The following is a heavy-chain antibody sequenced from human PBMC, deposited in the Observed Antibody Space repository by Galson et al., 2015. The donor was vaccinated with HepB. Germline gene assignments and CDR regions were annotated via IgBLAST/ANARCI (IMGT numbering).Heavy chain of an antibody. CDR3: ARNRGISD. Sequence: SLRLSCAASKFTFSTYEMNWVRQAPGKGLEWVANIKEDGSEKYYVDSVKGRFTISRDNAKNSLYLQMSSLRAEDTAVYYCARNRGISDWGQGTLVTVSS. CDR2: IKEDGSEK. V-gene: IGHV3-7*03. D-gene: IGHD1-26*01. J-gene: IGHJ4*02. CDR1: KFTFSTYE.